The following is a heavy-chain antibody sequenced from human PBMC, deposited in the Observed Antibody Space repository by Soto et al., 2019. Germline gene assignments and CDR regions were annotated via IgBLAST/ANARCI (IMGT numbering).Heavy chain of an antibody. V-gene: IGHV2-5*02. Sequence: QITLKESGPTLVKHTQTLTLTCTFSGFSLTTGGVGVAWNRQPPGKALEWLAVIYWDDDKRYSPSLRNRLTVTKDTSKNQVVLTMTNLAPVDTATYYCAHTPFFGDKLDFWGQGTLVSVSS. CDR3: AHTPFFGDKLDF. CDR2: IYWDDDK. D-gene: IGHD2-21*01. CDR1: GFSLTTGGVG. J-gene: IGHJ4*02.